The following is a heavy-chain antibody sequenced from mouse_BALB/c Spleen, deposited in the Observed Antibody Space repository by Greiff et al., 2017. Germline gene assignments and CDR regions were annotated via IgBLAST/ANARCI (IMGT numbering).Heavy chain of an antibody. V-gene: IGHV3-2*02. Sequence: VQLQQSGPGLVKPSQSLSLTCTVTGYSITSDYAWNWIRQFPGNKLEWMGYISYSGSTSYNPSLKSRISITRDTSKNQFFLQLNSVTTEDTATYYCARDYGNYEWYFDVWGAGTTVTVSS. D-gene: IGHD2-1*01. CDR2: ISYSGST. CDR3: ARDYGNYEWYFDV. J-gene: IGHJ1*01. CDR1: GYSITSDYA.